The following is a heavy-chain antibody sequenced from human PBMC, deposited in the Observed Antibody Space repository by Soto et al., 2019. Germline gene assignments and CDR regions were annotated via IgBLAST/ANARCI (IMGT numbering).Heavy chain of an antibody. CDR3: ARRYFDWLAGSYYFDY. CDR1: GGSISSSSYY. D-gene: IGHD3-9*01. CDR2: IYYSGST. J-gene: IGHJ4*02. Sequence: SETLSLTCTVSGGSISSSSYYWGWIRQPPGKGLEWIGSIYYSGSTYYNPSLKSRVTISVDTSKNQFSLKLSSVTAADSVLYFFARRYFDWLAGSYYFDYWGQGTLVTVSS. V-gene: IGHV4-39*01.